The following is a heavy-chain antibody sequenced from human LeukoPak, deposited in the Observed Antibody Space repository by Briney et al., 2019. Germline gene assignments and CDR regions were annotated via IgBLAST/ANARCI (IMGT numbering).Heavy chain of an antibody. Sequence: PGGSLRLSCAASGFTFDDYAMHWVRQAPGRGLEWVSGISWNSGSIGYADSVKGRFTISRDNAKNSLYLQMNSLRAEDTALYYCAKDNGATYPSYYFDYWGQGTLVTVSS. V-gene: IGHV3-9*01. J-gene: IGHJ4*02. CDR1: GFTFDDYA. CDR2: ISWNSGSI. CDR3: AKDNGATYPSYYFDY. D-gene: IGHD1-26*01.